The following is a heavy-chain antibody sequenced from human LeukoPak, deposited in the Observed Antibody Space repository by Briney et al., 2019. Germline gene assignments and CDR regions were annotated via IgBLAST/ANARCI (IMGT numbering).Heavy chain of an antibody. Sequence: KAGGSLRLSCAASGFTFSDYYMSWIRQAPGKGLEWVSYISSSGSTIYYADSVKGQFTISRDNAKNSLYLQMNSLRAEDTAVYYCARVGYCSSTSCYGDYYYYYMDVWGKGTTVTVSS. CDR2: ISSSGSTI. D-gene: IGHD2-2*01. CDR3: ARVGYCSSTSCYGDYYYYYMDV. CDR1: GFTFSDYY. J-gene: IGHJ6*03. V-gene: IGHV3-11*04.